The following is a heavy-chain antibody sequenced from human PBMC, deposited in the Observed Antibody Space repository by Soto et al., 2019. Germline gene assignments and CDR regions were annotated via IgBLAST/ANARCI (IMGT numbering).Heavy chain of an antibody. D-gene: IGHD1-26*01. CDR3: ASDTGGGSYDGGYCFDY. Sequence: QVQLVQSGAEVKKPGASVKVSCKASGYTFTSYGISWVRQAPGQGLEWMGWISGYGNTNYAQKLQGRVTMTTDTSTSTAYRKLRSLTSDDTDVYYCASDTGGGSYDGGYCFDYWGQGTLVTVSS. V-gene: IGHV1-18*01. CDR2: ISGYGNT. J-gene: IGHJ4*02. CDR1: GYTFTSYG.